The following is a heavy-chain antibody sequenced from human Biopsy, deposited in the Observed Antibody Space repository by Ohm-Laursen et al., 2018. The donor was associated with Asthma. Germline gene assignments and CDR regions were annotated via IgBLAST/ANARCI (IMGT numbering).Heavy chain of an antibody. J-gene: IGHJ1*01. D-gene: IGHD3-3*02. CDR2: IKHDGTEK. Sequence: SLRHSCAASGFTFGDYWMSWVRQVPGKGLEWVANIKHDGTEKNHVDSLKGRFTISRDNAKNSLYLQMNSLRAEDTAVYYCARTFHFWSPYHAEHYQLWGQGTLVTVPS. CDR3: ARTFHFWSPYHAEHYQL. CDR1: GFTFGDYW. V-gene: IGHV3-7*01.